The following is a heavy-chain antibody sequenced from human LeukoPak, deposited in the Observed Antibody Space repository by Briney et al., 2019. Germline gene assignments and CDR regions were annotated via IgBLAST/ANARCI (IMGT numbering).Heavy chain of an antibody. J-gene: IGHJ4*02. V-gene: IGHV3-11*04. CDR3: ARDHYYGSGSYLPPDY. CDR2: ISSSGSTI. D-gene: IGHD3-10*01. CDR1: GFTFSDYY. Sequence: GGSLRLSCAASGFTFSDYYMSWIRQAPGKGLEWVSYISSSGSTIYYADSVKGRFTISRDNAKNSLYLQMSSLRAEDTAVYYCARDHYYGSGSYLPPDYWGQGTLVTVSS.